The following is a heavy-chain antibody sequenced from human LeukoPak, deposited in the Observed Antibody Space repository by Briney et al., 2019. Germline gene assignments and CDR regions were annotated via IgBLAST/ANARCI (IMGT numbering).Heavy chain of an antibody. CDR1: GYTFPSYF. V-gene: IGHV1-46*01. CDR2: INPTGGST. Sequence: ASVKVSCTASGYTFPSYFMHWVRRAPGQGLEWMGIINPTGGSTTYAQKFQGRVTMTRDTSTSTVYMELSSLRSDDTAVYYCARDGYGPSYGMDVWGQGTTVTVSS. CDR3: ARDGYGPSYGMDV. D-gene: IGHD6-13*01. J-gene: IGHJ6*02.